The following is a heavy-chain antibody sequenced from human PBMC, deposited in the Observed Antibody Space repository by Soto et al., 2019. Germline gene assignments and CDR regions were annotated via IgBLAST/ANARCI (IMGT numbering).Heavy chain of an antibody. J-gene: IGHJ3*02. V-gene: IGHV3-15*07. D-gene: IGHD1-1*01. CDR3: TTFQTGDRAFDM. CDR2: IKNKFDGETT. Sequence: EAQLVESGGGLVKTGGSLRLSCVASGFTFSNPWMNWVRQAPGKGLEWVGRIKNKFDGETTDYAAPVKGRFTISRDDLKNTLYLQMNNLKTEDTAVYYCTTFQTGDRAFDMWDQGTMVTVSS. CDR1: GFTFSNPW.